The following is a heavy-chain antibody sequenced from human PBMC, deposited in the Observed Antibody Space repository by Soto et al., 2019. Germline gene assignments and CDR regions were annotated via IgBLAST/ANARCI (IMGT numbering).Heavy chain of an antibody. CDR1: GGSISSGGYY. Sequence: PSETLSLTCTVSGGSISSGGYYWSWIRQHPGKGLEWIGYIYYSGSTCYNPSLKSRVTISVDTSKNQFSLKLSSVTAADTAVYYCARVRAFYSEDYYYYYGMDVWGQGTTVTVSS. J-gene: IGHJ6*02. D-gene: IGHD1-26*01. CDR2: IYYSGST. V-gene: IGHV4-31*03. CDR3: ARVRAFYSEDYYYYYGMDV.